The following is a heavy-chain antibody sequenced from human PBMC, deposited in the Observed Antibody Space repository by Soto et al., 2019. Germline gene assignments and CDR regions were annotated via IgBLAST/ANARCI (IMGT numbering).Heavy chain of an antibody. V-gene: IGHV4-30-4*01. J-gene: IGHJ5*01. Sequence: PSETLSLTWSVSGDSISNLYYFWAWIRQPPGQTLEYIGYIYKSATTYYNPSFESRVAISVDTSKSQFSLNVTSVTAADTAVYFCARGRYCLTGRCFPNWFDSWGQGALVTVSS. CDR3: ARGRYCLTGRCFPNWFDS. CDR1: GDSISNLYYF. CDR2: IYKSATT. D-gene: IGHD7-27*01.